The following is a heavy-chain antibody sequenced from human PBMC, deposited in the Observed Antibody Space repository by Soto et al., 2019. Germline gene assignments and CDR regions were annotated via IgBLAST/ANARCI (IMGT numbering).Heavy chain of an antibody. CDR2: INHSGST. J-gene: IGHJ4*02. CDR1: GGSFSGYY. D-gene: IGHD6-6*01. Sequence: SETLSLTCAVYGGSFSGYYWSWIRQPPGKGLEWIGEINHSGSTNYNPSLKSRVTISVDTSKNQFSLKLSSVTAADTAVYYCAGKSSSRTFDYWGQGTLVTVSS. CDR3: AGKSSSRTFDY. V-gene: IGHV4-34*01.